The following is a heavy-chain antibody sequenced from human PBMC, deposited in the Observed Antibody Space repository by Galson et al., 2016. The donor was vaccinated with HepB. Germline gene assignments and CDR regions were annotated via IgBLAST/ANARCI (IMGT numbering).Heavy chain of an antibody. CDR2: IKPSGGST. D-gene: IGHD3-3*01. CDR1: GYTFTDFY. CDR3: ARGSKWLLFY. V-gene: IGHV1-46*01. J-gene: IGHJ4*02. Sequence: SCKASGYTFTDFYMHWVRQAPGQGLEWMGMIKPSGGSTTNAQKFQGRVTLTRDTSTSTVYMELSSLRSEDTAVYYCARGSKWLLFYWGQGTLVTVSS.